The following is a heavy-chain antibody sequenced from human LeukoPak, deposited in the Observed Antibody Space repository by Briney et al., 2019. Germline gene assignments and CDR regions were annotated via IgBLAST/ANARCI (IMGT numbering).Heavy chain of an antibody. D-gene: IGHD4-17*01. CDR3: AATLTVNTGSTYYGMDV. V-gene: IGHV1-24*01. CDR2: FDPEDGET. Sequence: ASVKVSCKVSGYTLTELSMHWVRQAPGKGLEWMGGFDPEDGETIYAQKFQGRVTMTEDTSTDTAYMELSSLRSEDTAVYYCAATLTVNTGSTYYGMDVWGQGTTVTVSS. CDR1: GYTLTELS. J-gene: IGHJ6*02.